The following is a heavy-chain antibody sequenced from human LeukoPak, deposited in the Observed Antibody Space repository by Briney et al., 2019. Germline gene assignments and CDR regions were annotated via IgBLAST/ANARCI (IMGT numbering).Heavy chain of an antibody. V-gene: IGHV3-66*01. CDR3: ARESLVGAGTETLLVDAFDI. D-gene: IGHD6-19*01. CDR1: GFTVSSNY. Sequence: PGGSLRLSCAASGFTVSSNYMSWVRQAPGKGLEWVSVIYSGGSTYYADSVKGRFTISRDNSKNTLYLQMNSLRAEDTAVYYCARESLVGAGTETLLVDAFDIWGQGTMVTVSS. CDR2: IYSGGST. J-gene: IGHJ3*02.